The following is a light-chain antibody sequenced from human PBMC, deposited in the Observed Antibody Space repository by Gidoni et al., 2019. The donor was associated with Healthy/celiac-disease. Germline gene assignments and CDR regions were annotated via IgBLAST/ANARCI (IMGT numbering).Light chain of an antibody. Sequence: DIQMTQSPSTLSASVGDRVTITCRASQSISSWLAWYQQKPGKAPKLLIYKASSLESGVPSRFSGSGSGTEFTLTISSLHPDDFATYYCQQYTLFGQRNQGGNQT. V-gene: IGKV1-5*03. CDR1: QSISSW. J-gene: IGKJ1*01. CDR3: QQYTL. CDR2: KAS.